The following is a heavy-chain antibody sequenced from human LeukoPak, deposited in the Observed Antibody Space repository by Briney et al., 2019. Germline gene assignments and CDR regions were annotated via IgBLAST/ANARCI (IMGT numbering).Heavy chain of an antibody. D-gene: IGHD1-26*01. CDR3: ARPVSSSYSDFDY. Sequence: GASVKVSCKASGGTFSSYAISWVRQAPGQGLEWMGIINPSGGSTSYARKFQGRVTMTRDTSTSTVYMELSSLRSEDTAVYYCARPVSSSYSDFDYWGQGTLVTVSS. V-gene: IGHV1-46*01. CDR1: GGTFSSYA. J-gene: IGHJ4*02. CDR2: INPSGGST.